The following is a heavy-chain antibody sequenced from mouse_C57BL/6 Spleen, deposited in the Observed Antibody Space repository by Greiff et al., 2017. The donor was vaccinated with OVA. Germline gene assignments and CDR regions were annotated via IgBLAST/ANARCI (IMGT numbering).Heavy chain of an antibody. CDR1: GYSITSGYD. V-gene: IGHV3-1*01. D-gene: IGHD2-5*01. CDR2: ISYSGST. Sequence: EVQLVESGPGMVKPSQSLSLTCTVTGYSITSGYDWHWIRHFPGNKLEWMGYISYSGSTNYNPSLKSRISITHDTSKNHFFLKLNSVTTEDTATYYCARGSNYVYFDYWGQGTTLTVSS. CDR3: ARGSNYVYFDY. J-gene: IGHJ2*01.